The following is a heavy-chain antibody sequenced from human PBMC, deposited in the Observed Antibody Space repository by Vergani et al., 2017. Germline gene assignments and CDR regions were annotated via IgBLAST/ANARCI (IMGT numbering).Heavy chain of an antibody. Sequence: VQLVESGGGVVQPGRSLRLSCAASGFTFSSYAMSWVRQAPGKGLEWVSAISGSGGSTYYADSVKGRFTISRDNSNNTLYLQMNSLRAEDTAVYYCASSRVGALFDYWGQGTLVTVSS. CDR2: ISGSGGST. V-gene: IGHV3-23*04. CDR1: GFTFSSYA. CDR3: ASSRVGALFDY. D-gene: IGHD1-26*01. J-gene: IGHJ4*02.